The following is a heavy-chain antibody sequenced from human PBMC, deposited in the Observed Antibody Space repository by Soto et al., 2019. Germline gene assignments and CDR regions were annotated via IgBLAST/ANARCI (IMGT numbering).Heavy chain of an antibody. V-gene: IGHV3-30-3*01. J-gene: IGHJ4*02. D-gene: IGHD3-22*01. CDR1: GFTFSTYA. Sequence: GGSLRLSCAASGFTFSTYAMHWVRQAPGKGLEWVTFISFDESIKYYADSVKGRFSISRDVSKNTLYLHMSSLRAEDTAFYYCVREQNTSYSGSSSLTFYFDYWGQGTLVTVSS. CDR2: ISFDESIK. CDR3: VREQNTSYSGSSSLTFYFDY.